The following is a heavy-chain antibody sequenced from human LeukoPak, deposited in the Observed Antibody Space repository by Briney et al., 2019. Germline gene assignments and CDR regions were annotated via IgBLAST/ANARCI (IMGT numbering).Heavy chain of an antibody. J-gene: IGHJ4*02. Sequence: HPGGSLRLSCAASGFTFSNSGMHWVRQAPGKGLEWVAFLRYDGSNKFYTDSVKGRFTISRDTSKNTLYLQMNSLRPEDTAVYYCASAPTVVTLVDYWGQGTLVTVSS. D-gene: IGHD4-23*01. CDR2: LRYDGSNK. CDR3: ASAPTVVTLVDY. V-gene: IGHV3-30*02. CDR1: GFTFSNSG.